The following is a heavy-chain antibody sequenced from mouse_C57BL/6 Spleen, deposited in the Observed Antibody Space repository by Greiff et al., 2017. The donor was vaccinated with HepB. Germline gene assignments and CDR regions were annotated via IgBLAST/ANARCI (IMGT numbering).Heavy chain of an antibody. Sequence: EVQLVESGGGLVKPGGSLKLSCASSGFTFSDYGMHWVRQAPEKGLEWVAYISSGSSTIYYADTVKGRFTISRDNAKNTLFLQMTSLRSEDTAMYYCARDYYGSSSAYWGQGTLVTVSA. CDR3: ARDYYGSSSAY. CDR2: ISSGSSTI. CDR1: GFTFSDYG. V-gene: IGHV5-17*01. D-gene: IGHD1-1*01. J-gene: IGHJ3*01.